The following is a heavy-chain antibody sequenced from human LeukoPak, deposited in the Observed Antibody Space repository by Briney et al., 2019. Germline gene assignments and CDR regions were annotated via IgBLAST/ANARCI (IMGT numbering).Heavy chain of an antibody. J-gene: IGHJ4*02. V-gene: IGHV3-23*01. Sequence: GGSLRLSCEXSXXXXXXXXXXWXXQXXXXXXXXXASIKNNAATTDYADSVKGSFTISRDNSKNTLYLQMNSLRAEDTAVYYCAKSYHDSGCLIDYWGQGTLVTVSS. CDR1: XXXXXXXX. CDR3: AKSYHDSGCLIDY. CDR2: IKNNAATT. D-gene: IGHD6-19*01.